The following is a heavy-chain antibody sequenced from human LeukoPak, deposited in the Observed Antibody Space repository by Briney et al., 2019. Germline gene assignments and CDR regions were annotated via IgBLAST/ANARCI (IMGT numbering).Heavy chain of an antibody. CDR3: ARYYSNYFHYQGMDV. CDR1: GGSMNSHY. Sequence: SETLSLTCTVSGGSMNSHYWNWIRQPPAKGLEWIGYIHYSGSTNYNPSLQSRVTISVDTSKNHFSLKVNSVTAADTAVYFCARYYSNYFHYQGMDVWGQGTTVIVSS. D-gene: IGHD4-11*01. CDR2: IHYSGST. V-gene: IGHV4-59*11. J-gene: IGHJ6*02.